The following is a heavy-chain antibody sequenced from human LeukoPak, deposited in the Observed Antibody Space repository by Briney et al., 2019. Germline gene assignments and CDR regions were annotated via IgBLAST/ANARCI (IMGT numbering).Heavy chain of an antibody. CDR1: GFTFSSYA. Sequence: GASLRLSCAASGFTFSSYAMSWVRQAPGKGLEWVSAISGSGGSTYYADSVKGRFTISRDKSKNTLYLQMNSLRAEDTAVYYCAKDGSYDSSGPSYFDYWGQGTLVTVSS. CDR3: AKDGSYDSSGPSYFDY. J-gene: IGHJ4*02. V-gene: IGHV3-23*01. D-gene: IGHD3-22*01. CDR2: ISGSGGST.